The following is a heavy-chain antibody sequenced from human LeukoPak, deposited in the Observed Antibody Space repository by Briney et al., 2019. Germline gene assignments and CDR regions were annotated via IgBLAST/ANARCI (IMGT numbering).Heavy chain of an antibody. D-gene: IGHD6-19*01. CDR2: INHSGST. CDR1: GGSFSAYY. J-gene: IGHJ4*02. Sequence: PSETLSLTCAVYGGSFSAYYWSWIRQPPGKGLEWIGEINHSGSTNYNPSLKSRVTISVDTSKNQFSLKLSSVTAADTAVYYCARGVGIAVAGHGVFFDYWGQGTLVTVSS. V-gene: IGHV4-34*01. CDR3: ARGVGIAVAGHGVFFDY.